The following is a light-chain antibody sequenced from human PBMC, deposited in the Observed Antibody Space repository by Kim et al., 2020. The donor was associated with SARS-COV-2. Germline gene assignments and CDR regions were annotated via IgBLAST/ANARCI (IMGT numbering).Light chain of an antibody. CDR1: ALPKQY. V-gene: IGLV3-25*03. Sequence: VSPGQTARSTCSGDALPKQYAYWYQQKPGQAPVLVIYKDSERPSGIPERFSGSSSGTTVTLTISGVQAEDEADYYCQSADSSGVVFGGGTKLTVL. J-gene: IGLJ2*01. CDR3: QSADSSGVV. CDR2: KDS.